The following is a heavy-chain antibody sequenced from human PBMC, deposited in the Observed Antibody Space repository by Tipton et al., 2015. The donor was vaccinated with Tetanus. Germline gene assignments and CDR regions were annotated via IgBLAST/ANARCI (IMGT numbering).Heavy chain of an antibody. Sequence: LRLSCTVSGASINAGGYLWTWVRQRPGKGLEWIGNIYYTALTSHTPSLSSRVTISVDSSKNHFSLNLTSVTAADTAVYFCARGLPREPFYLDYWGQGKQVTVSS. CDR3: ARGLPREPFYLDY. CDR2: IYYTALT. D-gene: IGHD1-26*01. CDR1: GASINAGGYL. V-gene: IGHV4-31*02. J-gene: IGHJ4*02.